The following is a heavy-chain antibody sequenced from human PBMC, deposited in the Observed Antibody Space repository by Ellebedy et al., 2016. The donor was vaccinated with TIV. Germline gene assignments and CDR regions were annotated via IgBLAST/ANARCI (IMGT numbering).Heavy chain of an antibody. CDR2: IKHDGGEK. Sequence: PGGSLRLSCAASGFTLSTYWMTWVRQAPGNGLEWVANIKHDGGEKYYVDSVKGRFTIYRDNAKNSLYLKMNSLRTEDTAVYYCAGYCSSTSCYRGTYYGMDVWGQGTTVTVSS. J-gene: IGHJ6*02. D-gene: IGHD2-2*02. CDR3: AGYCSSTSCYRGTYYGMDV. CDR1: GFTLSTYW. V-gene: IGHV3-7*01.